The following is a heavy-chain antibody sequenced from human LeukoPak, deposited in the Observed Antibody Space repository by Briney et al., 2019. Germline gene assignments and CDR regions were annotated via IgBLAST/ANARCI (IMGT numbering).Heavy chain of an antibody. CDR1: GGSTSSYY. V-gene: IGHV4-4*07. J-gene: IGHJ6*03. CDR3: ASGTTPGPSYYYMDV. D-gene: IGHD1-1*01. CDR2: IYTSGST. Sequence: SETLSLTCTVSGGSTSSYYWSWIRQPAGKGLEWIGRIYTSGSTNYNPSLKSRVTMSVDTSKNQFSLKLSSVTAADTAVYYCASGTTPGPSYYYMDVWGKGTTVTVSS.